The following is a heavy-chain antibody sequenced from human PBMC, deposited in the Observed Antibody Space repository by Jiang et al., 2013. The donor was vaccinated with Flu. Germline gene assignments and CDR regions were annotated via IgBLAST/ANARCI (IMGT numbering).Heavy chain of an antibody. CDR3: ASIHDYFDY. CDR1: GGSISSSSYY. Sequence: GSGLVKPSETLSLTCTVSGGSISSSSYYWGWIRQPPGKGLGWIGSIYYSGSTYYNPSLKSRVTISVDTSKNQFSLKLSSVTAADTAVYYCASIHDYFDYWGQGTLVTVSS. V-gene: IGHV4-39*01. CDR2: IYYSGST. J-gene: IGHJ4*02.